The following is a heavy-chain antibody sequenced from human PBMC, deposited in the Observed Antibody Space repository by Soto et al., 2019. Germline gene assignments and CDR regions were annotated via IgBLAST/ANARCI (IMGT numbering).Heavy chain of an antibody. J-gene: IGHJ5*02. CDR3: SRGRWEGYCSSTNGHPNWFDP. CDR1: GFTFNHYG. D-gene: IGHD2-2*01. Sequence: PGGSLRLSCAAYGFTFNHYGMPWVRQAPGKEMEWVAVIWSDGSKTYYGDSVKGRFTISRDDSKNTVYLQMDSLSAEDTAVYYGSRGRWEGYCSSTNGHPNWFDPWGQVTLVTVSS. V-gene: IGHV3-33*01. CDR2: IWSDGSKT.